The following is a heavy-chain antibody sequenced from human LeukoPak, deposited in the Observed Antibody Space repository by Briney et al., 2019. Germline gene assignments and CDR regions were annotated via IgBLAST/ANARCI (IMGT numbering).Heavy chain of an antibody. D-gene: IGHD1-26*01. CDR2: IYYSGST. Sequence: SETLSLTCTVSGGSISSYYWSWIRQPPGKGLEWIGYIYYSGSTNYNPSLKSRVTISVDTSKNQFSLKLSSVTAADTAVYYCARAGVGATSVDYWGQGTLVTVSS. CDR3: ARAGVGATSVDY. CDR1: GGSISSYY. V-gene: IGHV4-59*01. J-gene: IGHJ4*02.